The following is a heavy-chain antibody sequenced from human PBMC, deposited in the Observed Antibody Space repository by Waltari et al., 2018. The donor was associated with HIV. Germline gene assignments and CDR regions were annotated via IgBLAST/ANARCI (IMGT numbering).Heavy chain of an antibody. J-gene: IGHJ4*02. CDR3: ARDRGSSSWFHY. CDR2: IYYSGST. V-gene: IGHV4-39*07. CDR1: GGSISSSSYY. D-gene: IGHD6-13*01. Sequence: QLQLQESGPGLVKPLETLSLTCTVPGGSISSSSYYWGWIRQPPGKGLEWIGSIYYSGSTYYNPSLKSRATISVDTSKNQFSLKLNSVTAADTAVYYCARDRGSSSWFHYWGQGTLVTVSS.